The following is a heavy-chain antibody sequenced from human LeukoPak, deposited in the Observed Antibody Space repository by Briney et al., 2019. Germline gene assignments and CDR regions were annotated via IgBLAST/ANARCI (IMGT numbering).Heavy chain of an antibody. CDR3: ARTHVGLRGYSYGHNWSDP. V-gene: IGHV1-69*13. D-gene: IGHD5-18*01. CDR2: IIPIFGTA. J-gene: IGHJ5*02. CDR1: GGTFSSYA. Sequence: ASVKVSCKASGGTFSSYAISWVRQAPGQALEWMGGIIPIFGTANYAQKFQGRVTITADESTSTAYMELSSLRSEDTAVYYCARTHVGLRGYSYGHNWSDPWGQGTLVTVSS.